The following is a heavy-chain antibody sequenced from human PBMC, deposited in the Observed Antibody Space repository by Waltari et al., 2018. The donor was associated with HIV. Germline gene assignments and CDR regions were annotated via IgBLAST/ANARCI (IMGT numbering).Heavy chain of an antibody. V-gene: IGHV3-30*18. J-gene: IGHJ4*02. D-gene: IGHD5-18*01. CDR3: AKDSRGYTYIFDY. Sequence: QLQLVESGGGVVQPGRSLRLSCAASGFNFSSYGMHWVRQAPGKGLEWVAVISYDGSKKYYADSVKGRFTISRDISKNTLYLQMNSLRAEDTAVYFCAKDSRGYTYIFDYWGQETLLTVSS. CDR1: GFNFSSYG. CDR2: ISYDGSKK.